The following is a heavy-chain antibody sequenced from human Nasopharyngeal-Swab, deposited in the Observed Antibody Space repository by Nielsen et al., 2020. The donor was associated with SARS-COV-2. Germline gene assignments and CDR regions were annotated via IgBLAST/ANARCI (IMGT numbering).Heavy chain of an antibody. CDR3: ARQGGATTVTPLRY. J-gene: IGHJ4*02. Sequence: GRQRPGKGLEWMGRIDPSDSYTNYSPSFQGHVTISADKPISTAYLQWSSFKASDTAMYYCARQGGATTVTPLRYWGQGTLVTVSS. D-gene: IGHD4-17*01. V-gene: IGHV5-10-1*01. CDR2: IDPSDSYT.